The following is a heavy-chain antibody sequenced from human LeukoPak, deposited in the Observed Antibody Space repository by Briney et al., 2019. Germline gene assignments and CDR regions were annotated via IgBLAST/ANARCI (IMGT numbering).Heavy chain of an antibody. CDR1: GGTFSRYG. Sequence: SVKVSCKASGGTFSRYGISWVRQAPGQGLEWMGGIFPIFGTANYAQKFQGRVTITADESTSTAYMELSSLRSEDTAAYYCARDLGLLKKEYCSSTSCYSGAFDIWGQGTMVTVSS. J-gene: IGHJ3*02. D-gene: IGHD2-2*02. CDR2: IFPIFGTA. CDR3: ARDLGLLKKEYCSSTSCYSGAFDI. V-gene: IGHV1-69*01.